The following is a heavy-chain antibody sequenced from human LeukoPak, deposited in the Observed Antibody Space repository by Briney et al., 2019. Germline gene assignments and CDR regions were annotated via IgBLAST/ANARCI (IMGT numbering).Heavy chain of an antibody. D-gene: IGHD2-15*01. CDR3: ATGGYCSGGSCYPNWFDP. CDR1: GDSISSYY. CDR2: IYYSGST. Sequence: PSETLSLTCTVSGDSISSYYWSWIRQPPGKGLEWIGYIYYSGSTNYNPSLKSRVTISVDTSKNQFSLKLSSVTAADTAVYYCATGGYCSGGSCYPNWFDPWGQGTLVTVSS. J-gene: IGHJ5*02. V-gene: IGHV4-59*01.